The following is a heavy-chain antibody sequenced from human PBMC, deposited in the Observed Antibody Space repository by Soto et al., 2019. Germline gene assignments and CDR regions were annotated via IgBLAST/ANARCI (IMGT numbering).Heavy chain of an antibody. J-gene: IGHJ4*02. CDR3: ARENVDWAFDY. CDR2: IYHSGST. Sequence: SETLSLTCAVSGGTISSGGYSWSWIRQPPGKGLVWIGYIYHSGSTYYNPSLKRRVTITVDRSKNQFSLKLSSVTAADTAVYYCARENVDWAFDYWGQGTLVPVSS. V-gene: IGHV4-30-2*01. D-gene: IGHD1-1*01. CDR1: GGTISSGGYS.